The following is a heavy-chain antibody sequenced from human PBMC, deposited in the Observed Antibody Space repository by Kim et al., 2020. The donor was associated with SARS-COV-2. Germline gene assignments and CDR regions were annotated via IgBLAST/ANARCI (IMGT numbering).Heavy chain of an antibody. CDR3: ARIVGATIDY. CDR2: DK. J-gene: IGHJ4*02. D-gene: IGHD1-26*01. V-gene: IGHV2-70*01. Sequence: DKYYSTSLKTRLTNSKDTSKNQVVLTMTNMDPVDTATYYCARIVGATIDYWGQGTLVAVSS.